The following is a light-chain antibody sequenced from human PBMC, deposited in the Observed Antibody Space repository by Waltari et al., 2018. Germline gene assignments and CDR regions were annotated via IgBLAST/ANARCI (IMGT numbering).Light chain of an antibody. V-gene: IGLV2-23*02. Sequence: QSALTQPAPVSGSPGPSLTISCSDTADNVVVLYLVSWYQRHPGRAPRLLIYDITQRPSGISDRFSGAKSGKTASLTISGLQAEDEADYYCCSFAGYGIYVFGSGTHVTVL. CDR1: ADNVVVLYL. J-gene: IGLJ1*01. CDR3: CSFAGYGIYV. CDR2: DIT.